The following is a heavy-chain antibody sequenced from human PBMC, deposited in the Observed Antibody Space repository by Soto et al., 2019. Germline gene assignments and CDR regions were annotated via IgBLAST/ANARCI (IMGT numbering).Heavy chain of an antibody. CDR2: IKQDGSEK. CDR1: GFTFSSYW. V-gene: IGHV3-7*01. J-gene: IGHJ3*02. Sequence: EVQLVESGGGLVQPGGSLRLSCAASGFTFSSYWMSWVRQAPGKGLEWVANIKQDGSEKYYVDYVKGRFTISRDNAKNSLYLQMNSLRAEDTAVYYCARFSYQLLYDAFDIWGQGTMVTVSS. CDR3: ARFSYQLLYDAFDI. D-gene: IGHD2-2*01.